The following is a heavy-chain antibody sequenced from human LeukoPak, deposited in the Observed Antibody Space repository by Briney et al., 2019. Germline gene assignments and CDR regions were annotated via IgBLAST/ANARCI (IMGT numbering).Heavy chain of an antibody. J-gene: IGHJ4*02. CDR2: IYYRGST. CDR1: GGSISSYY. V-gene: IGHV4-59*08. Sequence: PSETLSLTCTVSGGSISSYYWSWIRQPPGKGLEWMGYIYYRGSTNYNPSLKSRVTISVDTSKNKFSLKLSSVTAADTAVYYCARLRDYFDYWGQGTLVTVSS. CDR3: ARLRDYFDY.